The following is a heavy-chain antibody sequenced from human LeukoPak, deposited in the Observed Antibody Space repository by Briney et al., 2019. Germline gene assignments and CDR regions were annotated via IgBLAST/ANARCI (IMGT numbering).Heavy chain of an antibody. CDR1: GGSISSSSYY. J-gene: IGHJ6*02. V-gene: IGHV4-39*07. CDR3: AREEAAAGTPYYYGMDV. Sequence: SETLSLTCTVSGGSISSSSYYWGWIRQPPGKGLEWIGRIYYSGSTYYNPSLKSRVTISVDTSKNQFSLKLSSVTAADTAVYYCAREEAAAGTPYYYGMDVWGQGTTVTVSS. CDR2: IYYSGST. D-gene: IGHD6-13*01.